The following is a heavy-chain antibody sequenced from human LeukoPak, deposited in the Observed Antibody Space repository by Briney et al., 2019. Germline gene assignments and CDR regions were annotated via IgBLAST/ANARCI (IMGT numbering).Heavy chain of an antibody. CDR2: INPNSGGT. V-gene: IGHV1-2*02. Sequence: ASVKVSCKASGYTFTGYYMHWVRQAPGQGREWMGWINPNSGGTNYAQKFQGRVTITRDTSISTAYMELSRLRSDDTAVYYCAREASGPMGGGVSNWGQGTLVTVSS. CDR1: GYTFTGYY. J-gene: IGHJ4*02. CDR3: AREASGPMGGGVSN. D-gene: IGHD3-10*01.